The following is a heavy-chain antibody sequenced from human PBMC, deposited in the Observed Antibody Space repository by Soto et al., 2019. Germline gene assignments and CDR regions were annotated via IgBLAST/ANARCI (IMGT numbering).Heavy chain of an antibody. V-gene: IGHV1-2*02. D-gene: IGHD6-13*01. Sequence: ASVKVSYKASGYTFTGYYMHWVRQAPRQGLEWMGWINPNSGGTNYAQKFQGRVTMTRDTSISTAYMELSRLRSDDTAVYYCARHLSIAAAGTARQPTYYFDYWGQGTLVTVSS. J-gene: IGHJ4*02. CDR1: GYTFTGYY. CDR3: ARHLSIAAAGTARQPTYYFDY. CDR2: INPNSGGT.